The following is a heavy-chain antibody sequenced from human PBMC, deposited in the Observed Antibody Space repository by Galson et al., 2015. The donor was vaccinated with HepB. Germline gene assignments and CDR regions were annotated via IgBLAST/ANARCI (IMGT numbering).Heavy chain of an antibody. CDR3: ARGPSRGYSSSWYNPTFDY. CDR2: ISSSSSYI. J-gene: IGHJ4*02. Sequence: SLRLSCAASGFTFSSYSMNWVRQAPGKGLEWVSSISSSSSYIYYADSVKGRFTISRDNAKNSLYLQMNSLRAEDTAVYYCARGPSRGYSSSWYNPTFDYWGQGTLVTVSS. D-gene: IGHD6-13*01. V-gene: IGHV3-21*01. CDR1: GFTFSSYS.